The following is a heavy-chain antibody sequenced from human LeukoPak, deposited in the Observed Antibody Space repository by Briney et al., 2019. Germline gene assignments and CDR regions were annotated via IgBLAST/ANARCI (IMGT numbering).Heavy chain of an antibody. J-gene: IGHJ4*02. CDR1: GGSISSSSYY. D-gene: IGHD6-19*01. CDR3: ARGGTQWLAHRYYFDY. CDR2: IYYSGST. Sequence: SETLSLTCTVSGGSISSSSYYWGWIRQPPGKGLEWIGSIYYSGSTYYNPSLKSRVTMSVDTSRNQFSLKLSSVTAADTAVYYCARGGTQWLAHRYYFDYWGQGTLVTVSS. V-gene: IGHV4-39*07.